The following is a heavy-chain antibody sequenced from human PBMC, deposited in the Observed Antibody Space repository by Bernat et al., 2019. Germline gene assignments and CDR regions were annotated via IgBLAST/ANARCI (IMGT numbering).Heavy chain of an antibody. D-gene: IGHD3-10*01. V-gene: IGHV4-59*01. CDR1: GGSISSYY. Sequence: QVQLQESGPGLVKPSETLSLTCTVSGGSISSYYWSWIRQPPGKGLEWIGYIYYSGSTNYNPSLKSRVTISVDTSKNQFSLKLSSVTAADTAVYYCARDRGLWFGLKGWFDPWGQGTLVTVSS. J-gene: IGHJ5*02. CDR3: ARDRGLWFGLKGWFDP. CDR2: IYYSGST.